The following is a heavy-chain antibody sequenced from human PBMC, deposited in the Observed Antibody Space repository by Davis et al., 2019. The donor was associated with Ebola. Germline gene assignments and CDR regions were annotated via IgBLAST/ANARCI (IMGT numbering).Heavy chain of an antibody. D-gene: IGHD6-19*01. V-gene: IGHV3-23*03. J-gene: IGHJ4*02. CDR1: GFTFSSYA. Sequence: GESLKISCAASGFTFSSYAMSWVRQAPGKGLEWVSVIYSGGSTYYADSVKGRFTISRDNSMNTLYLQMNSLRAEDTAVYYCAKGSVAVALFDYWGQGTLVTVSS. CDR3: AKGSVAVALFDY. CDR2: IYSGGST.